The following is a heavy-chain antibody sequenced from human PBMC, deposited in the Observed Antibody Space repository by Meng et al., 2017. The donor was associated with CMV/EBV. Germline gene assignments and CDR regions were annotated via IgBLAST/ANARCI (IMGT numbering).Heavy chain of an antibody. CDR3: AREPHPLIAIFRVATQGYGMDV. D-gene: IGHD3-3*01. CDR2: IYNSGST. J-gene: IGHJ6*02. CDR1: GGPISSGNSY. V-gene: IGHV4-31*01. Sequence: SDILSLTCTVSGGPISSGNSYWSWIRQHPGKGLEWIWYIYNSGSTYYNPSLKSQLTISVDTSENQFSLKLTSVTAADTAVYYCAREPHPLIAIFRVATQGYGMDVWGQGTTVTVSS.